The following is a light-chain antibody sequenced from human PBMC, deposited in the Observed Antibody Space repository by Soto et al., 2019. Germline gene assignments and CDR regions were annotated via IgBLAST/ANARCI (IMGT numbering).Light chain of an antibody. V-gene: IGKV3-20*01. CDR3: QRYDSSLYT. CDR1: QTVSTNY. Sequence: EIVLTQSPGTLSLSPGDRATLSCRASQTVSTNYLAWYQHKPGQAPRLLIYGASTRAPGIPDRFSGSGSGTDFTLTINRLEPEDFAVYYCQRYDSSLYTFGRGTKLEI. CDR2: GAS. J-gene: IGKJ2*01.